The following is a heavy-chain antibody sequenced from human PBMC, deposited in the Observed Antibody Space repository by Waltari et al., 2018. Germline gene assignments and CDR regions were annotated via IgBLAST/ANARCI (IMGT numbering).Heavy chain of an antibody. CDR3: ARENRQWLAPEPYYFDY. CDR1: RFIFITYS. J-gene: IGHJ4*02. D-gene: IGHD6-19*01. Sequence: QVQLVESGGGVVQPGRSLRLYCAASRFIFITYSLHWVRQAPGKGLEWVAVLSYDGSNKYYADSLKGRFTISRDNSNNTLYLQMNTLTPEDTAVYFCARENRQWLAPEPYYFDYWGLGTLVTVTS. V-gene: IGHV3-30*04. CDR2: LSYDGSNK.